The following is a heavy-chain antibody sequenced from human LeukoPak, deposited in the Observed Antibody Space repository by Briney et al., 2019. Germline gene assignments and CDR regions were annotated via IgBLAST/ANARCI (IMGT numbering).Heavy chain of an antibody. CDR2: INPNSGGT. CDR3: ARSPTAANYYYYGMDV. J-gene: IGHJ6*02. D-gene: IGHD6-25*01. V-gene: IGHV1-2*02. CDR1: GYTFTGYY. Sequence: ASVKVSCKASGYTFTGYYMHWVRQAPGQGLEWMGWINPNSGGTNYAQKFQGRVTMTRDTSTSTVYMELSSLRSEDTAVYYCARSPTAANYYYYGMDVWGQGTTVTVSS.